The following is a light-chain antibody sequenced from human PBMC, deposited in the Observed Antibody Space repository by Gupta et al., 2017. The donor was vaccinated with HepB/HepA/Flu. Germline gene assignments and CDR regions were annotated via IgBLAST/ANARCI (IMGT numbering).Light chain of an antibody. CDR1: HDISNW. V-gene: IGKV1-33*01. CDR2: DAS. CDR3: QHFDNAPIT. J-gene: IGKJ5*01. Sequence: DIQMTQSPSSLSASVGDGVTITCQTSHDISNWLNWYQQKPGKAPRLLIYDASTLETGVPSRFSGSGSGTDFTLTINSLQPEDIATYYCQHFDNAPITFGQGTRLEIK.